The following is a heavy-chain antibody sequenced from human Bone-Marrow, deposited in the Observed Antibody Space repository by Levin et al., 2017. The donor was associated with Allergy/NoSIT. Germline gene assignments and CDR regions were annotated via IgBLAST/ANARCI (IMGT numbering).Heavy chain of an antibody. CDR1: GFTFSIYN. CDR2: ISGSSSTK. CDR3: ARDMLYYSFYMDV. J-gene: IGHJ6*03. V-gene: IGHV3-48*02. Sequence: QAGGSLRLSCTASGFTFSIYNMNWVRQAPGKGLEWISYISGSSSTKYYTDSVQDRFTISRDNAKNSLYLQMNSLRDEDTAVYYCARDMLYYSFYMDVWGKGTTVTVS. D-gene: IGHD2-8*01.